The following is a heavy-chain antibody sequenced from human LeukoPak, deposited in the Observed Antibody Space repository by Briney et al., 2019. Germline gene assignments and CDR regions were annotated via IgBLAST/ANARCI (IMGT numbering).Heavy chain of an antibody. CDR3: ARDRDVPAIGMDV. V-gene: IGHV3-21*06. Sequence: GGSLRLSCAASGFTFSSYNMNWVRQAPGEGLEWVSSISSSSSYMYYADSVKGRFTISRDNAKNSLYLQMNSLRAEDTAVYYCARDRDVPAIGMDVWGQGTTVTVSS. CDR2: ISSSSSYM. J-gene: IGHJ6*02. CDR1: GFTFSSYN.